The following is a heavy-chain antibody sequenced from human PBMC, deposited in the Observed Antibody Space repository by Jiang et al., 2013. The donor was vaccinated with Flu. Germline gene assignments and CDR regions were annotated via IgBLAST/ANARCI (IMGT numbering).Heavy chain of an antibody. V-gene: IGHV1-2*06. J-gene: IGHJ6*02. Sequence: SGAEVKKPGASVRVSCETSGYTFTAYYMHWVRQAPGQGLEWMGRINPNSGGTNYAQKFQGRVTMTRDTSISTAYMELSRLRSDDTAVYYCARDQGQYSSSWYPSDGMDVWGQGTTVTVSS. CDR3: ARDQGQYSSSWYPSDGMDV. D-gene: IGHD6-13*01. CDR2: INPNSGGT. CDR1: GYTFTAYY.